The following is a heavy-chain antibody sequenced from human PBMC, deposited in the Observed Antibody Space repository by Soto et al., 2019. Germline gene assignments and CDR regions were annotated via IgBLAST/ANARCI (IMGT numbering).Heavy chain of an antibody. CDR2: IIPIFGTA. Sequence: QVQLVQSGAEVKKPGSSVKVSCKASGGTFSSYAISWVRQAPGQGLEWMGGIIPIFGTANYAQKFQGRVTITADESTSTAYMELSSLRSEDTAVYYCARDYIAARGYYYYGMDVWGQGTTDTVSS. CDR3: ARDYIAARGYYYYGMDV. D-gene: IGHD6-6*01. V-gene: IGHV1-69*01. J-gene: IGHJ6*02. CDR1: GGTFSSYA.